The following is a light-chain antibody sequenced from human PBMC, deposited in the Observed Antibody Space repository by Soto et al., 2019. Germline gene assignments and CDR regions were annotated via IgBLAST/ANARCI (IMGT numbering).Light chain of an antibody. CDR2: GAS. V-gene: IGKV3-20*01. CDR1: QTVNNNY. Sequence: ELVLTQSPGTLSLSPGERATLSCRASQTVNNNYLAWYQQIPGQAPRLLIYGASSRATGIPDRFSGSGSGTDFTLTISSLQPDDFATYYCQQYNSYSPTFGQGTKVDIK. CDR3: QQYNSYSPT. J-gene: IGKJ1*01.